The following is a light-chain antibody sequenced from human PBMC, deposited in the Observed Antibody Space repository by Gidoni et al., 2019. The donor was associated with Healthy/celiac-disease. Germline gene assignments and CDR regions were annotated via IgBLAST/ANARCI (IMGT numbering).Light chain of an antibody. Sequence: IVLTHAHVFQSVTPKEKVTITCRASQSIGSSLHWYQQQPEQSPKLLIKYASQSFSGVPSRFSCSGSGTDFTLTLNSLEAEDAASYYCHQSSTLPWTFGQGTKVEIK. V-gene: IGKV6-21*01. CDR3: HQSSTLPWT. J-gene: IGKJ1*01. CDR1: QSIGSS. CDR2: YAS.